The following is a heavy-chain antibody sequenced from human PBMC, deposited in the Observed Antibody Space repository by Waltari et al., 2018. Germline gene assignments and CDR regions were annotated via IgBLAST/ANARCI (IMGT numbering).Heavy chain of an antibody. CDR2: ISGNTAST. V-gene: IGHV3-23*01. CDR3: AKKGSESSKVWFDP. D-gene: IGHD3-10*01. J-gene: IGHJ5*02. Sequence: EVQLLESGGGLVQTGGSLRLSCAAPGFTFSNYAMNWVRQAPGKGLEWVSTISGNTASTYYADSVKGRFTISRDNSKNTLYLQMNSLRADDTAVYYCAKKGSESSKVWFDPWGQGTLVTVSS. CDR1: GFTFSNYA.